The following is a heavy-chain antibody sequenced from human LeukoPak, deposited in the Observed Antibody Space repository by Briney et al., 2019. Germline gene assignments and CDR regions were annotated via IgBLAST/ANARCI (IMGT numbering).Heavy chain of an antibody. Sequence: GGSLRLSCIASGFTFSNYVMHWVRQAPGKGLEWVAFIKYDGSDKYYADSVRGRFTISRDNSENTLYLQMNSLKPEDTAVYYCAKTLPAATPGYYYYMDVWGKGTTVTVSS. V-gene: IGHV3-30*02. D-gene: IGHD2-2*01. CDR1: GFTFSNYV. J-gene: IGHJ6*03. CDR3: AKTLPAATPGYYYYMDV. CDR2: IKYDGSDK.